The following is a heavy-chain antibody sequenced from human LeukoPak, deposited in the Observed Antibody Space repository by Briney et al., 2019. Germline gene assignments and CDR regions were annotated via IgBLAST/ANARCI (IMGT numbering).Heavy chain of an antibody. CDR2: ITTSGTM. CDR3: AGDRNYAFHI. Sequence: GGSLRLSCAASRFTFNSYPMNWVRQAPGKGLEWISYITTSGTMYYAGSVKGRFTISSDKAENSVYLQMNSLRDEDTAVYYCAGDRNYAFHIWGQGTMVTVSS. V-gene: IGHV3-48*02. J-gene: IGHJ3*02. D-gene: IGHD1-7*01. CDR1: RFTFNSYP.